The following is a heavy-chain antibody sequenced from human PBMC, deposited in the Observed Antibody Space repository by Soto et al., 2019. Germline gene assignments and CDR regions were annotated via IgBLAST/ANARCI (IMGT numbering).Heavy chain of an antibody. CDR2: IIPIFGTA. Sequence: QVQLVQSGAEVKKPGSSVKVSCKASGGTFSSYAISWVRQATGQGLEWMGGIIPIFGTANYAQKFQGRVTITADESTSTAYMELSSLRDEETAVYYCARVSGTMIPSYWYFDLWGRGTLVTVSS. CDR3: ARVSGTMIPSYWYFDL. D-gene: IGHD3-22*01. CDR1: GGTFSSYA. V-gene: IGHV1-69*01. J-gene: IGHJ2*01.